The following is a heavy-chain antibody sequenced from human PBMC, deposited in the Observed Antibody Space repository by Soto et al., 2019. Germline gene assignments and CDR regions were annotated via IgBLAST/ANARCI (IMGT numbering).Heavy chain of an antibody. CDR1: GFTFISYA. D-gene: IGHD3-16*02. CDR3: AKGSNEYVWGSYRNLDN. J-gene: IGHJ4*02. V-gene: IGHV3-23*01. Sequence: RLSCAASGFTFISYAMSWVRHAPGKGLEWVSSIGCGGRTIYYADSVKGRLTISRDNSKNTLYLHMNSLRAEDTAVYHCAKGSNEYVWGSYRNLDNSGQGTLVTVSS. CDR2: IGCGGRTI.